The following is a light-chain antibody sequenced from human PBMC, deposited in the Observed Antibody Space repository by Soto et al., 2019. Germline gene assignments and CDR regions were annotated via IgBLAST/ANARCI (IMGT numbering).Light chain of an antibody. J-gene: IGKJ1*01. CDR2: AAS. CDR1: QSISSF. Sequence: DIQMTQSPSSLSASVGGGVTITCRASQSISSFLNWYQQKPGKAPKLLIYAASSLQSGVSSRFSGRGSGTDFTLTISSLQPEDFATYYCQQTYSTPQTFGQWTKVDIK. CDR3: QQTYSTPQT. V-gene: IGKV1-39*01.